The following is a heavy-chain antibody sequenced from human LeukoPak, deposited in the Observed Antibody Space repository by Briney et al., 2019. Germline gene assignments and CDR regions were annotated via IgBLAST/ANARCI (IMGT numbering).Heavy chain of an antibody. D-gene: IGHD3-22*01. V-gene: IGHV4-31*03. J-gene: IGHJ4*02. Sequence: SQTLSLTCTVSGGSISSGDYYWSWIRQHPGKGLEWIGYIYYSGSTYYNPSLKSRVTISVDTSKNQFSLKLSSVTAADTAVYYCAREKLDDSSGYYYRNFDYWGQGTLVTVSS. CDR1: GGSISSGDYY. CDR2: IYYSGST. CDR3: AREKLDDSSGYYYRNFDY.